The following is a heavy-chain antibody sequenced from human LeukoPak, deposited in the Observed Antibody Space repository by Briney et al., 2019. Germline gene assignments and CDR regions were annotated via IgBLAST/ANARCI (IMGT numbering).Heavy chain of an antibody. J-gene: IGHJ4*02. CDR2: ISGSAYTT. V-gene: IGHV3-23*01. CDR1: GFTFSSYA. Sequence: GGSLRLSCAASGFTFSSYAMSWVRQAPGKGLEWVSGISGSAYTTYYAYSERGRFTISSDNSNNTLYQQMNILRAEDTAVYYCAKEAGYSGYDYPDYWGQGTLVTVSS. D-gene: IGHD5-12*01. CDR3: AKEAGYSGYDYPDY.